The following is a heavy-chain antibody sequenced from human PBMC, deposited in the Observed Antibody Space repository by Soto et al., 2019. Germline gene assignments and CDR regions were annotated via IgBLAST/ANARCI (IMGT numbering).Heavy chain of an antibody. CDR1: GGSFNTYA. CDR3: ASGPRGMMLDYGMDV. Sequence: QVQLVQSGAEVKKPGSSVKVTCKASGGSFNTYAISWVRQAPGQGLEWMGGIIPFLGNPNYAQRLPDRVTITADESPSTGYMGLSSRRSADTAVYYCASGPRGMMLDYGMDVWGQGTTVTVSS. V-gene: IGHV1-69*12. CDR2: IIPFLGNP. J-gene: IGHJ6*02. D-gene: IGHD3-16*01.